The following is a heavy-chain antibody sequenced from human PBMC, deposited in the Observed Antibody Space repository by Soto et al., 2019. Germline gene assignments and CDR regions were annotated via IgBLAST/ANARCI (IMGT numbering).Heavy chain of an antibody. D-gene: IGHD3-9*01. Sequence: SETLSLTCTVSGGSISSGGYYWSWIRQHPGKGLEWIGYIYYSGSTYYNPSLKSRVTISVDTSKNQFSLKLSSVTAADTAVYYCARGDYDILTGYPVDYWGQGTLVTVSS. CDR3: ARGDYDILTGYPVDY. CDR1: GGSISSGGYY. V-gene: IGHV4-31*03. CDR2: IYYSGST. J-gene: IGHJ4*02.